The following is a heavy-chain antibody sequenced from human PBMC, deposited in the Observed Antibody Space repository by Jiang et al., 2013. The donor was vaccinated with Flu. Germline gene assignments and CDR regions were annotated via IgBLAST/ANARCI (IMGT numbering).Heavy chain of an antibody. CDR3: AALHYYDSSGYQRP. CDR1: SFTNYW. Sequence: SFTNYWISWVRQMPGKGLEWMGRIDPSDSYTNYSPSFQGHVTISVDKSISTAYLQWSSLKASDTAMYYCAALHYYDSSGYQRPWGQGTLVTVSS. D-gene: IGHD3-22*01. V-gene: IGHV5-10-1*01. J-gene: IGHJ5*02. CDR2: IDPSDSYT.